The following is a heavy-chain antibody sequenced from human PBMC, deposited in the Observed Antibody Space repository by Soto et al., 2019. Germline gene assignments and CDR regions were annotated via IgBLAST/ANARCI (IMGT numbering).Heavy chain of an antibody. D-gene: IGHD2-15*01. Sequence: QVQLVQSGAEVKKPGASVKVSCEASGYPFSAFDINWVRQAAGQGLEWMGWMNPDSGDTAFAQRFQDRITMTRSTSLSTAYMELSRLTSDDTAVYYCVSPPGGVATPGDDYWGQGTLVTVSS. V-gene: IGHV1-8*01. CDR2: MNPDSGDT. CDR3: VSPPGGVATPGDDY. CDR1: GYPFSAFD. J-gene: IGHJ4*02.